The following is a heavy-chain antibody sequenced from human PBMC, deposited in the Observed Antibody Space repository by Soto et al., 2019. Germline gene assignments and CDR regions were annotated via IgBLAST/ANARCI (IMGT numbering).Heavy chain of an antibody. V-gene: IGHV3-30-3*01. J-gene: IGHJ6*02. CDR1: GFTFSSYA. D-gene: IGHD1-26*01. CDR3: ARIRVGARTYYYYYGMDV. Sequence: QVQLVESGGGVVQPGRSLRLSCAASGFTFSSYAMHWVRQAPGKGLEWVAVISYDGSNKYYADSVKGRFTISRDKPKNTLYLQMNSLRAEDSAVYYCARIRVGARTYYYYYGMDVCGQGTTVTVSS. CDR2: ISYDGSNK.